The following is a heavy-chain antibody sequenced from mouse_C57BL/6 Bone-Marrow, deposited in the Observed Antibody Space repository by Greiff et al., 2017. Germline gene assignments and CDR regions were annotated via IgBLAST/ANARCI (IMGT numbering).Heavy chain of an antibody. CDR3: ARQGTAQAY. V-gene: IGHV5-6*01. J-gene: IGHJ3*01. CDR2: SSSGGSYT. Sequence: EVKLVESGGDLVKPGGSLKLSCAASGFTFSSSGMSWVRQTPDKRLEWVATSSSGGSYTYYLDSVKGRFTISRDNAKNTLYLQMSSLKSEDTAMYYVARQGTAQAYWGQGTLVTGSS. CDR1: GFTFSSSG. D-gene: IGHD3-2*02.